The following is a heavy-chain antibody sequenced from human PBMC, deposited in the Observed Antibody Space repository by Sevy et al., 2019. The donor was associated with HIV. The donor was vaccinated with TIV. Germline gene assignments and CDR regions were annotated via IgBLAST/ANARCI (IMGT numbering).Heavy chain of an antibody. CDR2: FDPEDGET. D-gene: IGHD3-22*01. CDR3: ATTKDYYESSGSPFDH. V-gene: IGHV1-24*01. Sequence: ASVKVSCKVSGYTLTQLSMHWVRQAPGKGLEWMGSFDPEDGETLYAQKFQGRVTMTEDTSTDTAYMELSSLRSEDTAIYYCATTKDYYESSGSPFDHWGQGTLVTVSS. CDR1: GYTLTQLS. J-gene: IGHJ4*02.